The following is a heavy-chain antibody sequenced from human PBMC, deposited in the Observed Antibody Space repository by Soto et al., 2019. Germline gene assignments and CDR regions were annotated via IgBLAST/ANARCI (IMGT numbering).Heavy chain of an antibody. CDR1: GFTFNNAW. V-gene: IGHV3-15*07. CDR2: IGSKTDGGTT. J-gene: IGHJ4*02. Sequence: GGSLRLSCAASGFTFNNAWMTWVRQAPGKGLEWVGRIGSKTDGGTTDYAAPVKGRFTISRDDSKNTLYLQMNSLETEDTAVYYCTTTHYWGQGVLVTVSS. CDR3: TTTHY.